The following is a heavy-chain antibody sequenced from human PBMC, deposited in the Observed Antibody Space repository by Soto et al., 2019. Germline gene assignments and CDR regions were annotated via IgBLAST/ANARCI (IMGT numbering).Heavy chain of an antibody. D-gene: IGHD3-22*01. CDR3: ARYGGMIVDTGTNGMDV. J-gene: IGHJ6*02. CDR2: ISAYNGNT. V-gene: IGHV1-18*01. CDR1: GYTFTSYG. Sequence: QVQLVQSGAEVKKPGASVKVSCKASGYTFTSYGISWVRQAPGQGLEWMGWISAYNGNTNYAQKLQGRVTMTTDTSTRTAYMELRSLRSDDTAVYYCARYGGMIVDTGTNGMDVWGQGTTVTVSS.